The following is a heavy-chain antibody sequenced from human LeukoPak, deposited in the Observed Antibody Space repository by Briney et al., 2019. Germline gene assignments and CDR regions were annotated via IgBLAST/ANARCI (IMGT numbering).Heavy chain of an antibody. Sequence: SVKVSCKASGGTFSSYAISWVRQAPGQGLEWMGGIIPIFGTANYAQKFQGRVTITADESTSTAYMELSSLRSEDTAVYYCARDHPDYGDYPYYYYYMDVWGKGTTVTISS. V-gene: IGHV1-69*13. J-gene: IGHJ6*03. CDR3: ARDHPDYGDYPYYYYYMDV. CDR1: GGTFSSYA. CDR2: IIPIFGTA. D-gene: IGHD4-17*01.